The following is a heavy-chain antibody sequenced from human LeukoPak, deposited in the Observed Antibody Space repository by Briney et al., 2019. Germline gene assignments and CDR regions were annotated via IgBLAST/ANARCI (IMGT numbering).Heavy chain of an antibody. CDR1: GGSISSYY. V-gene: IGHV4-4*07. J-gene: IGHJ5*02. D-gene: IGHD3-22*01. CDR2: IYTSGST. Sequence: SETLSLTCTVSGGSISSYYWSWIRQPAGKGLEWIGRIYTSGSTNYNPSLKSRVTMSVDTSKNQFSLKLSSVTAADTAVYYCASARVAMWYYYDSSGYEPSPWGQGTLVTVSS. CDR3: ASARVAMWYYYDSSGYEPSP.